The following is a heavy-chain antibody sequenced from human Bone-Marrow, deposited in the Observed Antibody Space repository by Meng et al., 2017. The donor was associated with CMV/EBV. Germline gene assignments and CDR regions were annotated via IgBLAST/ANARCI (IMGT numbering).Heavy chain of an antibody. CDR2: MFSSGTT. D-gene: IGHD3-10*01. CDR1: GGSVSGGSYY. Sequence: SETLSLTCTVSGGSVSGGSYYWSWIRQPPGKGLEWIGHMFSSGTTNYNPSLKGRVTISVDTSKNQFSLKLTSVAAADTAVYYCARRLLSLGESYFDDWGQGRLVTVSS. V-gene: IGHV4-61*01. J-gene: IGHJ4*02. CDR3: ARRLLSLGESYFDD.